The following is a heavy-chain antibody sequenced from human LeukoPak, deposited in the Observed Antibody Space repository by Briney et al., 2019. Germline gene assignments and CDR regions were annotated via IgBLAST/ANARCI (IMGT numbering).Heavy chain of an antibody. CDR1: GGSISSYY. J-gene: IGHJ4*02. CDR3: ARGTVAGLFDY. D-gene: IGHD6-19*01. Sequence: SETLSLTCTVSGGSISSYYWSWIRQPPGKGLEWIGYIYYSGSTNYNPSLKSRVTISVDTSKNQFSLKLSSVTAADTAVYYCARGTVAGLFDYWGQGTLVTVSS. CDR2: IYYSGST. V-gene: IGHV4-59*01.